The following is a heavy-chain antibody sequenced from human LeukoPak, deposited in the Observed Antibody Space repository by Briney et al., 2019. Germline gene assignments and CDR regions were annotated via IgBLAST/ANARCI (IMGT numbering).Heavy chain of an antibody. CDR2: FIPIFGTA. CDR1: GGTFSSYA. CDR3: AKDGTLAFYSSRWHYCCFDY. V-gene: IGHV1-69*13. D-gene: IGHD6-13*01. J-gene: IGHJ4*02. Sequence: SVKVSCKASGGTFSSYAISWVRQAPGQGLEWMGGFIPIFGTANYAQKFQGRVTITADESTSTAYMELSSLRSEDTAVYYCAKDGTLAFYSSRWHYCCFDYWGQGTLVTVSS.